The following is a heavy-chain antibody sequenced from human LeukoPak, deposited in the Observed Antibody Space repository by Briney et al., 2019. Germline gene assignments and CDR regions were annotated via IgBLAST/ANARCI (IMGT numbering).Heavy chain of an antibody. CDR2: IYYSGST. V-gene: IGHV4-59*01. CDR1: GGSISSYY. D-gene: IGHD6-13*01. J-gene: IGHJ4*02. Sequence: SETLSLTCTVSGGSISSYYWSWIRQPPGKGLEWIGYIYYSGSTNYNPSLKSRVAISVDTSKNQFSLKLSSVTAADTAVYYCARALYSSSWYDYWGQGTLVTVSS. CDR3: ARALYSSSWYDY.